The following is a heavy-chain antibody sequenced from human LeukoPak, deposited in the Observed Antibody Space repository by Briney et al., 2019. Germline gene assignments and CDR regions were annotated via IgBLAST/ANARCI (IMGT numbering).Heavy chain of an antibody. V-gene: IGHV3-23*01. J-gene: IGHJ4*02. Sequence: GGSLWLSCAASGFNFKTYTLTWVRQAPGKRPEWLSSITAGDGATYYADSVRGRFTISRDYSRNTVYLHLSGLRAEDTAVYYCARDRSTDAISEFWGQGTLVAVSS. CDR3: ARDRSTDAISEF. CDR2: ITAGDGAT. D-gene: IGHD1-1*01. CDR1: GFNFKTYT.